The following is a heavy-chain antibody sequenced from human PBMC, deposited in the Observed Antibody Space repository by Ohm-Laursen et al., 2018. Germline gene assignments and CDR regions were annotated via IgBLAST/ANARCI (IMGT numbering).Heavy chain of an antibody. CDR2: VSTSGDYT. CDR3: ARGGGTIDY. J-gene: IGHJ4*02. D-gene: IGHD4-23*01. Sequence: GSLRLSCAASGFSFSSYIMNWVRQVPGGGLEWVSSVSTSGDYTYYTDSMKGRFTISRDNAQNSLSLQMNSLRAEDTALYYCARGGGTIDYWGQGTLVTVSS. CDR1: GFSFSSYI. V-gene: IGHV3-21*04.